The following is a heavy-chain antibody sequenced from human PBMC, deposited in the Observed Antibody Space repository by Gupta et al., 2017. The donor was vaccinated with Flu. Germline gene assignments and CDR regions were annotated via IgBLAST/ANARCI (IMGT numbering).Heavy chain of an antibody. CDR3: ARTPFPGDF. CDR2: RNPHSGNT. J-gene: IGHJ6*02. D-gene: IGHD2-15*01. V-gene: IGHV1-8*01. Sequence: QVQLEQSGAEVKKPGASVKVSCKASGYTFTTYDLNWVRHSTGQGLEWMGWRNPHSGNTGYAQKFQGRITMTRDTSINTAYMELSSLTSEDTAVYYCARTPFPGDFWGQGTTVTVSS. CDR1: GYTFTTYD.